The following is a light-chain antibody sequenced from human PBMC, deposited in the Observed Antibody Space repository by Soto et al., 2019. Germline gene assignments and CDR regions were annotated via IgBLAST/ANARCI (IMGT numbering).Light chain of an antibody. CDR3: SSYTSSSTFV. J-gene: IGLJ1*01. Sequence: QSVLTQPASVSGSPGQSITISCSGSTNDIGGYNYVSWYQHHPGKVPKVIIYEVRNRPSGVSNRFSGSKSGNTASLTISGLRAEDEADYYCSSYTSSSTFVFGTGTKVTVL. CDR1: TNDIGGYNY. V-gene: IGLV2-14*01. CDR2: EVR.